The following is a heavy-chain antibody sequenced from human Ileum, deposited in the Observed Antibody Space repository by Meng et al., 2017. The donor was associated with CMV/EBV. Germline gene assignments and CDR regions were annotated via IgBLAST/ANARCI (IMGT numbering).Heavy chain of an antibody. CDR3: ARDGLNERYFDY. CDR1: GYTFPSNN. J-gene: IGHJ4*02. CDR2: INTNTGNP. Sequence: QVQLVQSGSELKKRGASVNVSCKASGYTFPSNNLIWVRQAPGQGPEWMGWINTNTGNPTYARDFTGRFVFSLDTSVSTAYLQISGLKAEDTAVYYCARDGLNERYFDYWGQGTLVTVSS. V-gene: IGHV7-4-1*02.